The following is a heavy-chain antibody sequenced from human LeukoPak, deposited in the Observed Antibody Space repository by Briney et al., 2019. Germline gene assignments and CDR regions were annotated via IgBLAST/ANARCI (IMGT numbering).Heavy chain of an antibody. CDR1: GFTFSNFA. CDR3: VSRGSGSYYYRGA. V-gene: IGHV3-30*03. CDR2: ISDDGRSK. Sequence: GGSLRLSCAASGFTFSNFAIHWVRQAPGKGLEWVAIISDDGRSKYYADSVKGRITISRDNSRNTVYLQMNSLRAEDTAVYYCVSRGSGSYYYRGAWGQGTLVTVSS. D-gene: IGHD3-10*01. J-gene: IGHJ5*02.